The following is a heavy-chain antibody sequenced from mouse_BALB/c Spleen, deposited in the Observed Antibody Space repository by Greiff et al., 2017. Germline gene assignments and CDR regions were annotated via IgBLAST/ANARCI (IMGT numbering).Heavy chain of an antibody. Sequence: QVQLQQPGAELVKPGAPVKLSCKASGYTFTSYWMNWVKQRPGRGLEWIGRIDPSDSETHYNQKFKDKATLTVDKSSSTAYIQLSSLTSEDSAVYYCARSGGGLRRQDWYFDVWGAGTTVTVSS. CDR3: ARSGGGLRRQDWYFDV. D-gene: IGHD2-2*01. V-gene: IGHV1-69*02. CDR1: GYTFTSYW. J-gene: IGHJ1*01. CDR2: IDPSDSET.